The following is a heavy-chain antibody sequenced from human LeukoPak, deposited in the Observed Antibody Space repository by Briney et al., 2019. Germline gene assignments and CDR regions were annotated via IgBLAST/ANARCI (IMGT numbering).Heavy chain of an antibody. CDR3: AMYYYDNSGYYYLDY. CDR1: GFTFSSYW. V-gene: IGHV3-7*01. J-gene: IGHJ4*02. Sequence: GGSLRLSCAASGFTFSSYWMSWVRQAPGKGLEGVAHIKQDGSEKYYVDFVKGRFTTYRDNAKNSLNLQMNSLRAEDTAVYYCAMYYYDNSGYYYLDYWGQGTLVTVSS. D-gene: IGHD3-22*01. CDR2: IKQDGSEK.